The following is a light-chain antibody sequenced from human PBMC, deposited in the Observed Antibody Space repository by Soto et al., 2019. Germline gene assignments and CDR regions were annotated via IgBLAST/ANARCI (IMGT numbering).Light chain of an antibody. CDR2: DVS. CDR3: SSYAGSYTFV. Sequence: QSVLTQPRSVSGSPGQSVTISCTGTSSDVGGYNYVSWYQQHPGKAPKLMIYDVSKRPSGVPDRFSGSKSGNTASLTISGLQAEYDADYYSSSYAGSYTFVFGGGTNVTVL. V-gene: IGLV2-11*01. CDR1: SSDVGGYNY. J-gene: IGLJ2*01.